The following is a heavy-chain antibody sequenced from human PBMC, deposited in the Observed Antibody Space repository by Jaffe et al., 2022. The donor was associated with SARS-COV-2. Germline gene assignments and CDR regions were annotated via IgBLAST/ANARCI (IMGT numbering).Heavy chain of an antibody. V-gene: IGHV4-59*01. CDR2: IYYSGST. J-gene: IGHJ3*02. D-gene: IGHD2-2*01. Sequence: QVQLQESGPGLVKPSETLSLTCTVSGGSISSYYWSWIRQPPGKGLEWIGYIYYSGSTNYNPSLKSRVTISVDTSKNQFSLKLSSVTAADTAVYYCARAQGFVVVPAAFLDAFDIWGQGTMVTVSS. CDR3: ARAQGFVVVPAAFLDAFDI. CDR1: GGSISSYY.